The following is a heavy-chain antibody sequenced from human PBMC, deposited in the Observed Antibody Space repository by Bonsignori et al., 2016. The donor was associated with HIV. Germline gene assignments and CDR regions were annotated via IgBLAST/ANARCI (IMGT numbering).Heavy chain of an antibody. CDR1: GYTFTGYY. Sequence: ASVKVSCKASGYTFTGYYMHWVRQAPGQGLEWMGWINPNSGGTNYAQKFQGRVTMTRDTSISTAYMELSRLRSDDTAVYYCARSVWMIVVGPPDYWGQGTLVTVSS. J-gene: IGHJ4*02. D-gene: IGHD3-22*01. V-gene: IGHV1-2*02. CDR2: INPNSGGT. CDR3: ARSVWMIVVGPPDY.